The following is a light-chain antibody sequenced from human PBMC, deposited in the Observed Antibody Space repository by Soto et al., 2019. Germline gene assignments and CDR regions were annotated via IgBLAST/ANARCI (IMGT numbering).Light chain of an antibody. CDR2: EAS. CDR1: HDISTF. V-gene: IGKV1-9*01. J-gene: IGKJ1*01. Sequence: DIQLTQSPSLLSASIGDRVTITCRASHDISTFLAWYQQKPGKAPKLLIYEASTLQSGVPSRFSGSGSGTEFTLTISGLLPEDFAAYHCQQYNSYSWTFGQGTKVEIK. CDR3: QQYNSYSWT.